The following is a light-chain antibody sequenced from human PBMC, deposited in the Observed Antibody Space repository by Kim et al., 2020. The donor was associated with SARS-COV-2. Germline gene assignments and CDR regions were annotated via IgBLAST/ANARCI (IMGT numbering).Light chain of an antibody. J-gene: IGKJ1*01. CDR3: LQDYDYPRT. CDR2: AAS. V-gene: IGKV1-6*01. CDR1: QVIGDD. Sequence: ASVGDRVTVTFRASQVIGDDLAWFQQRPWKAPKLLIYAASSLQPGVPSRCSGSGSDTHFTLTITTLLPEDFATYYCLQDYDYPRTFGQGTKVDIK.